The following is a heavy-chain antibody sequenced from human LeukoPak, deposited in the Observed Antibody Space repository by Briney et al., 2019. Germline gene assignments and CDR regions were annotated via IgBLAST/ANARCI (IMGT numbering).Heavy chain of an antibody. CDR1: GYTFTSYN. J-gene: IGHJ3*02. CDR3: ARVRDGYNDAYDI. Sequence: GASVKVSCKTSGYTFTSYNLHWVRQAPGQRLEWMGIIKPSGDHTNYAQKFQDRVTMTRDTSPSTVYMELSSLKSEDTAVYYCARVRDGYNDAYDIWGQGTMVTVTS. D-gene: IGHD5-24*01. CDR2: IKPSGDHT. V-gene: IGHV1-46*01.